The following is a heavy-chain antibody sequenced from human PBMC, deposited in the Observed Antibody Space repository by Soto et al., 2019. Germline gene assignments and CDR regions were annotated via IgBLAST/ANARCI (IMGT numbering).Heavy chain of an antibody. D-gene: IGHD3-3*01. V-gene: IGHV4-61*01. CDR2: IYYSGST. CDR1: GGSVSSGSYY. Sequence: SETLSLTCTVSGGSVSSGSYYWSWIRQPPGKGLEWIGYIYYSGSTNYNPSLKSRVTISVDTSKNQFSLKLSSVTAADTAVYYCARGGRALRFLEWTIQDYWGQGTLVTVSS. CDR3: ARGGRALRFLEWTIQDY. J-gene: IGHJ4*02.